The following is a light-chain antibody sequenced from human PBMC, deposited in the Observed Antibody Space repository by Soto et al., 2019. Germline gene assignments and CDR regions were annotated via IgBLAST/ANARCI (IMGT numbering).Light chain of an antibody. CDR1: SSDVGGYNY. CDR3: SSYTSSSTGV. V-gene: IGLV2-14*01. Sequence: QSALTQPASVSGSPGQSITISCTGTSSDVGGYNYVSWYQQHPGKAPKLMIYEVSNRPSGVSNGFSGSKSGNTASLTISGLQAEYEADYYCSSYTSSSTGVFGGGTKLPVL. CDR2: EVS. J-gene: IGLJ2*01.